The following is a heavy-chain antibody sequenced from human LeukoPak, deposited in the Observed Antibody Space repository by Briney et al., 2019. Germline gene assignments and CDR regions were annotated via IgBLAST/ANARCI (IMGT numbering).Heavy chain of an antibody. V-gene: IGHV3-30*04. CDR2: ISYDGSNK. D-gene: IGHD4/OR15-4a*01. J-gene: IGHJ6*03. Sequence: GRSLRLSCAASGFTFSSYAMHWVRQAPGKGLEWVAVISYDGSNKYYADSVKGRFTISRDNSKNTLYLQMNSLRAEDTAVYYCAREDDYNMDVWRKGTTVTVSS. CDR3: AREDDYNMDV. CDR1: GFTFSSYA.